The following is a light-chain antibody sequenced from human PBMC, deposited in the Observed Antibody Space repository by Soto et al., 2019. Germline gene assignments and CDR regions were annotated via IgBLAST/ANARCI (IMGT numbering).Light chain of an antibody. CDR3: SSYAGSNIFYV. V-gene: IGLV2-8*01. CDR1: SSDVGAYNH. Sequence: QSALTQPPSASGSPGQSVAISCTGTSSDVGAYNHVSWYQQHPGKAPKLMIYEVSKRPSGVPDRFSGSKSGNTASLTVSGLQAEHEADYYCSSYAGSNIFYVFGTGTKVTVL. CDR2: EVS. J-gene: IGLJ1*01.